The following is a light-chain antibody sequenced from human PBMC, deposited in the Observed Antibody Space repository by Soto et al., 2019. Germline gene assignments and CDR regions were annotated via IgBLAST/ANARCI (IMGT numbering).Light chain of an antibody. Sequence: EVVLTQSPGTLSLSPGERATLSCGASQSVGSSYLACYQQKPGQAPRLLIYGASTRATGIPDRVSGSGSGTEYTLTISRLEPEDFAVYYCQQYINSPWTFGQGTTVEI. CDR3: QQYINSPWT. CDR1: QSVGSSY. J-gene: IGKJ1*01. CDR2: GAS. V-gene: IGKV3-20*01.